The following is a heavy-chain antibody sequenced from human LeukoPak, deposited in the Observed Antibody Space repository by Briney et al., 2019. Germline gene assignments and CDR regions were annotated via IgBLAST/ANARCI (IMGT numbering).Heavy chain of an antibody. Sequence: SETLSLTCTVSGGSLSSSSYYWGWIRQPPGKGLEWIGSIYYSGSTYYNPSLKSRVTISVDTSKNQFSLKLSSVTAADTAVYYCARGNLYNWNADAFDIWGQGTMVTVSS. V-gene: IGHV4-39*07. J-gene: IGHJ3*02. CDR1: GGSLSSSSYY. D-gene: IGHD1-20*01. CDR3: ARGNLYNWNADAFDI. CDR2: IYYSGST.